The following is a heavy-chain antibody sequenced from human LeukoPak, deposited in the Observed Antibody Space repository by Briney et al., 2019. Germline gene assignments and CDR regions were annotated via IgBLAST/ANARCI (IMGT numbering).Heavy chain of an antibody. CDR1: GFTFSSYS. CDR3: ASSRDYDYVWGSYRYDY. Sequence: PGGSLRLSCAASGFTFSSYSMNWVRQAPGKGLEWVSYISSSGSTIYYADSVKGRFTISRDNAKNSLYLQMNSLRAEDTAVYYCASSRDYDYVWGSYRYDYWGQGTLVTVSS. J-gene: IGHJ4*02. V-gene: IGHV3-48*04. D-gene: IGHD3-16*02. CDR2: ISSSGSTI.